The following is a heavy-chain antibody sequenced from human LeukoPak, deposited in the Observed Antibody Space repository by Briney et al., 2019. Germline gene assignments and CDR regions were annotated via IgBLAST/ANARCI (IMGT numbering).Heavy chain of an antibody. Sequence: GGSLKLSLQASGFTFSDYSMVGFRRAPGRGPKGFSGFNFGGHMTDYTASVRGRFTISRDNSKNMVYLQMNSLRAEDTAIYFCAKKASRVPGHDVFDVWGQGTMVTVSS. CDR1: GFTFSDYS. CDR3: AKKASRVPGHDVFDV. D-gene: IGHD4/OR15-4a*01. J-gene: IGHJ3*01. CDR2: FNFGGHMT. V-gene: IGHV3-23*01.